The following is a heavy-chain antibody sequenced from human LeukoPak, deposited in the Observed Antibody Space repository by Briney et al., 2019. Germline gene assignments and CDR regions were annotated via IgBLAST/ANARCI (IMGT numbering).Heavy chain of an antibody. CDR3: ARAYSSYTPSDY. J-gene: IGHJ4*02. CDR1: GGSISSYY. CDR2: IYYSGST. V-gene: IGHV4-59*01. Sequence: SETLSLTCTVSGGSISSYYWSWIRQPPGKGLEWIGYIYYSGSTNYNPSLMSRVTISVDTSKNQFSLKLSSVTAADTAVYYCARAYSSYTPSDYWGQGTLVTVSS. D-gene: IGHD6-6*01.